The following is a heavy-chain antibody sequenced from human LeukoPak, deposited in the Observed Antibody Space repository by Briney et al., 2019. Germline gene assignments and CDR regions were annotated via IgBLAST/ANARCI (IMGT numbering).Heavy chain of an antibody. V-gene: IGHV2-70*11. CDR3: ARMSGELLQSFDI. D-gene: IGHD1-26*01. J-gene: IGHJ3*02. CDR2: IDWDDDK. Sequence: SGPTLVNPTQTLTLTCTFSGFSLSTSGMCVSWIRQPPGKALEWLARIDWDDDKYYSTSLKTRLTISKDTSKNQVVLTMTSMDPVDTATYYCARMSGELLQSFDIWGQGTMVTVSS. CDR1: GFSLSTSGMC.